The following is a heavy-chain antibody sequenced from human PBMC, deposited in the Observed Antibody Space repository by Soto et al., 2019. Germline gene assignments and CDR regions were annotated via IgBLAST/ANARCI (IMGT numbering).Heavy chain of an antibody. Sequence: GGSLRLSCAASGFTFSSYWMHWVRQAPGKGLVWASRINSDGSSTSYADSVKGRFTISRDNAKNTLYLQMNSLRAEDTAVYYCATTPDTTEGEYYYYGMDVWGQGTTVTVSS. CDR1: GFTFSSYW. D-gene: IGHD1-1*01. J-gene: IGHJ6*02. CDR3: ATTPDTTEGEYYYYGMDV. CDR2: INSDGSST. V-gene: IGHV3-74*01.